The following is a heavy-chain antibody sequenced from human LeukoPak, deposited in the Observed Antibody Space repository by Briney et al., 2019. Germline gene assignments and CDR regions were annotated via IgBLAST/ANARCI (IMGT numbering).Heavy chain of an antibody. CDR2: ISSSSSYI. V-gene: IGHV3-21*01. CDR3: ARGYCTNGVCYDAFDI. Sequence: PGGSLRLSCAASGSTFSSYSMNWVRQAPGKGLEWVSSISSSSSYIYYADSVKGRFTISRDNAKNSLYLQMNSLRAEDTAVYYCARGYCTNGVCYDAFDIWGQGTMVTVSS. D-gene: IGHD2-8*01. J-gene: IGHJ3*02. CDR1: GSTFSSYS.